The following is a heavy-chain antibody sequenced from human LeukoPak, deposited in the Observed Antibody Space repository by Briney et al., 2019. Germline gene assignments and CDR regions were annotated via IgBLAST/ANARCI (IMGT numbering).Heavy chain of an antibody. CDR3: AKGPTTEFYFYFYYMDV. CDR2: ISGSGGST. Sequence: PGRSLRLSCAASGFTFTNYIVHWVRQAPGKGLEWVSAISGSGGSTYYADSVKGRFTISRDNSKNTLYLQMNSLRAEDTAVYYCAKGPTTEFYFYFYYMDVWGKGTTVTVSS. J-gene: IGHJ6*03. V-gene: IGHV3-23*01. CDR1: GFTFTNYI. D-gene: IGHD1-26*01.